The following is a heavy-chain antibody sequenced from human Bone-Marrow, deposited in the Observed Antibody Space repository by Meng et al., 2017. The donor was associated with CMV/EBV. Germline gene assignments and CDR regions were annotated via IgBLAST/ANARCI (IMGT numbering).Heavy chain of an antibody. CDR2: INHSGST. D-gene: IGHD2-2*01. CDR3: ARVFILQQNIVVVPAATTHYFDY. CDR1: GGSFSGYY. J-gene: IGHJ4*02. Sequence: SETLSLTCAVYGGSFSGYYWSWIRQPPGKGLEWIGEINHSGSTNYNPSLKSRVTISVDTSKNQFSLKLSSVTAADTAVYYCARVFILQQNIVVVPAATTHYFDYWGQGTLVTVSS. V-gene: IGHV4-34*01.